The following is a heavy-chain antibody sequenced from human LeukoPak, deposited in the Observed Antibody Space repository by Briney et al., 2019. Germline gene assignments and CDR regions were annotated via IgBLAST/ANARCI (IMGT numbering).Heavy chain of an antibody. J-gene: IGHJ4*02. CDR2: LYNSGST. CDR3: ARGYCTNGVCSSDYFDY. CDR1: GGSISSGGYY. V-gene: IGHV4-31*03. D-gene: IGHD2-8*01. Sequence: SETLSLTCTVSGGSISSGGYYRNWIRQHPGKGLEWIGYLYNSGSTYYNPSLKSRSTISVDTSKNQFSLKLSSVTAADTAVYYCARGYCTNGVCSSDYFDYWGQGTLVTVTS.